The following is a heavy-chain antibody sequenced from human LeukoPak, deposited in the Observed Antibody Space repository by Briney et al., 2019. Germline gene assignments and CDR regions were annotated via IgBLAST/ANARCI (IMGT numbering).Heavy chain of an antibody. CDR2: ISSSSSTI. CDR3: ARIAYYDFWSGYGANAFDI. V-gene: IGHV3-48*01. CDR1: GFTFSSYS. D-gene: IGHD3-3*01. Sequence: GGSLGLSCAASGFTFSSYSMNWVRQAPGKGLEWVSYISSSSSTIYYADSVKGRFTISRDNGKNSLFLQMNSLRAEDTAVYYCARIAYYDFWSGYGANAFDIWGQGTLVTVSS. J-gene: IGHJ3*02.